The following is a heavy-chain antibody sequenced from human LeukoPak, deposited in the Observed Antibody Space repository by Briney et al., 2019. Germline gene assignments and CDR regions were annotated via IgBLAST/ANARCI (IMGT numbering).Heavy chain of an antibody. Sequence: GESLKISCKGSGYRFTNYWIGWVRQMPEKGLEWMGIIYFGDSHTTYSPSFQGQVTISADRSISTAYLHWNSLKASDTAIYYCAKSAGSSSSWEFDPWGQGTLVTVSS. CDR3: AKSAGSSSSWEFDP. D-gene: IGHD6-13*01. CDR2: IYFGDSHT. V-gene: IGHV5-51*01. CDR1: GYRFTNYW. J-gene: IGHJ5*02.